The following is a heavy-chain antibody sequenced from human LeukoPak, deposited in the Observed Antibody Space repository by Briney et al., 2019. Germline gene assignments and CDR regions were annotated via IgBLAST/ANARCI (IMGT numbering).Heavy chain of an antibody. Sequence: GGSLRLSCAASGFTFSSYSMNWVRQAPGKGLEWVSSISSSSSYIYYADSVKGRFTISRDNAKNSLYLQMNSLRAEDTAIYYCTRVGYIDEGIDYWGQGTLVTVSA. CDR1: GFTFSSYS. CDR3: TRVGYIDEGIDY. D-gene: IGHD5-24*01. V-gene: IGHV3-21*06. CDR2: ISSSSSYI. J-gene: IGHJ4*02.